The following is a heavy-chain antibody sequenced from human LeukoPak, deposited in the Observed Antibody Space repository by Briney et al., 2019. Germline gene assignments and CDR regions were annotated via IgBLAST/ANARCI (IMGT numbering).Heavy chain of an antibody. CDR2: IIPIFGTA. J-gene: IGHJ5*02. CDR3: ARTKNSYTDINTAWFDP. Sequence: VASVKVSRKASGGTFSSYAISWVRQAPGQGLEWMGRIIPIFGTANYAQKFQGRATITTDESTSTAYMELSSLRSEDTAVYYCARTKNSYTDINTAWFDPWGQGTLVTVSS. V-gene: IGHV1-69*05. CDR1: GGTFSSYA. D-gene: IGHD2-15*01.